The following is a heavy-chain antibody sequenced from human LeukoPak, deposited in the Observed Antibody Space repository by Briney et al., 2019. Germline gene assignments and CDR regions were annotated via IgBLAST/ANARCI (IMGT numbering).Heavy chain of an antibody. J-gene: IGHJ6*03. V-gene: IGHV3-23*01. CDR3: AKELRPFDYYYYMDV. CDR2: IGGSGATT. Sequence: GGSLRLSCEASGFAFANQGMIWVRQVQGKGLDWVSAIGGSGATTYYADSVKGRFTISRDNSKNTLYLQMNSLRAEDTAVYYCAKELRPFDYYYYMDVWGKGTTVTVSS. CDR1: GFAFANQG.